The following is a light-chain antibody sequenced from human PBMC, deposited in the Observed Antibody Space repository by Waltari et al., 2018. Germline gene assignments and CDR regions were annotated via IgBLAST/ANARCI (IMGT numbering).Light chain of an antibody. CDR3: QHYVRLPVT. J-gene: IGKJ1*01. V-gene: IGKV3-20*01. Sequence: EIMLTQSPGTLSLSPGERATLSCMTSQSIGRSLAWYQQKPGQAPRLLIYGASSRATDIPDRFSGSGSGTDFSLTINTLEPEDCALYYCQHYVRLPVTFGQGTKVEIK. CDR1: QSIGRS. CDR2: GAS.